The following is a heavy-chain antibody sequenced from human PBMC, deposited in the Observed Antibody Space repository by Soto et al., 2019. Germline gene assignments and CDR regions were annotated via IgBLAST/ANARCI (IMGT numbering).Heavy chain of an antibody. V-gene: IGHV4-59*01. CDR3: ARQQWLVLNAFDI. D-gene: IGHD6-19*01. CDR2: IYYSGST. Sequence: QVQLQESGPGLVKPSEPLSLTCTVSGGSISSYYWSWIRQPPGKGLEWIGYIYYSGSTNYNPSLKSRVTISVDTSKNQFSLKLSSVTAADTAVYYCARQQWLVLNAFDIWGQGTMVTVSS. J-gene: IGHJ3*02. CDR1: GGSISSYY.